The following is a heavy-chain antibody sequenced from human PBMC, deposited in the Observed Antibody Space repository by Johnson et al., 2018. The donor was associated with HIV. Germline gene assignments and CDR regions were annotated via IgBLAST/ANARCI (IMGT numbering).Heavy chain of an antibody. CDR2: ISYDGSNK. Sequence: QVQLVESGGGVVQPGRSLRLSCAASGFTFSSYAMHWVRQAPGKGLEWVAVISYDGSNKYYADSVKGRFTISRDNSKNTLYLQMNSLRAEDTAVYYCARDGGYCSRTSCFRHWASAFDIWGQGTMGTVAS. V-gene: IGHV3-30-3*01. CDR1: GFTFSSYA. D-gene: IGHD2-2*01. J-gene: IGHJ3*02. CDR3: ARDGGYCSRTSCFRHWASAFDI.